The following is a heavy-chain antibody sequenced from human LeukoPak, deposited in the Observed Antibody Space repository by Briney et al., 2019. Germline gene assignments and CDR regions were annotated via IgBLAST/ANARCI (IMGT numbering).Heavy chain of an antibody. CDR1: GFTFSSYA. J-gene: IGHJ3*01. V-gene: IGHV3-30-3*01. D-gene: IGHD2-2*01. CDR3: AKDDFSPVVPGVADALDF. CDR2: ISYDGSNK. Sequence: GGSLRLSCAASGFTFSSYAMHWVRQAPGKGLEWVAVISYDGSNKYYADSVKGRFTISRDNSKNTLYLQMNSLRAEDTAVYYCAKDDFSPVVPGVADALDFWGQGTMVTVSS.